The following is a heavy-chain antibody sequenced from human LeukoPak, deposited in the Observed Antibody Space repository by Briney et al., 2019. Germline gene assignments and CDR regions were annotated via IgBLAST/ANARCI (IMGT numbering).Heavy chain of an antibody. CDR3: ARHFRCSNNWFDP. Sequence: SETLSLTRTVSSGSISSSTYYWSWIRQPPRIGMEWIVSIYYSGSALYNASLKSRVTISVDTSKNHFSLELSAVTAADTAVYYCARHFRCSNNWFDPCGEGTLVTVAS. CDR1: SGSISSSTYY. J-gene: IGHJ5*02. V-gene: IGHV4-39*01. CDR2: IYYSGSA. D-gene: IGHD2-15*01.